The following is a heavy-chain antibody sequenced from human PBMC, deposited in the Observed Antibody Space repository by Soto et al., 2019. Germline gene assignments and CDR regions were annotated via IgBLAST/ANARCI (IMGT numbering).Heavy chain of an antibody. J-gene: IGHJ4*02. CDR1: GFTFNSFW. V-gene: IGHV3-23*01. CDR2: IGTTT. D-gene: IGHD6-19*01. Sequence: PGGSLRLSCEVSGFTFNSFWMHWDRQAPWKGLEWVSGIGTTTYYADSVKGRFTISRDNPKNTLYLQVNSLKAEDTAVYYCATVGSGWFGFGYRGQGTLV. CDR3: ATVGSGWFGFGY.